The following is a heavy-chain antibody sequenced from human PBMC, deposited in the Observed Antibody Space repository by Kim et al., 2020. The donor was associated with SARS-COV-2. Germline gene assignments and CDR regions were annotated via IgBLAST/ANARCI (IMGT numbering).Heavy chain of an antibody. CDR1: GFTFSSYA. V-gene: IGHV3-23*03. Sequence: GGSLRLSCAASGFTFSSYAMSWVRQAPGKGLEWVSVIYSGGSSTYYADSVKGRFTISRDNSKNTLYLQMNSLRAEDTAVYYCAKDAIAAADNFDYWGQGTLVTVSS. D-gene: IGHD6-13*01. J-gene: IGHJ4*02. CDR3: AKDAIAAADNFDY. CDR2: IYSGGSST.